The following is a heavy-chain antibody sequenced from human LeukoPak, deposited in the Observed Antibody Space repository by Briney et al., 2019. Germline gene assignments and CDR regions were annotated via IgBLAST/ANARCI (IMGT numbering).Heavy chain of an antibody. CDR3: ARGLSYYYDSSGPPGDY. CDR2: INHSGST. V-gene: IGHV4-34*01. CDR1: GGSFSGYY. J-gene: IGHJ4*02. Sequence: SETLSLTCAVYGGSFSGYYWSWIRQPPGKGLEWIGEINHSGSTNYNPSLKSRVTISVDTSKNQFSLRLSSVTAADTAVYYCARGLSYYYDSSGPPGDYWGQGTLVTVSS. D-gene: IGHD3-22*01.